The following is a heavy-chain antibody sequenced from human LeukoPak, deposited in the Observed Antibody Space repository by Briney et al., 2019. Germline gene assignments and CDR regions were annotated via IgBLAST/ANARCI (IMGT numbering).Heavy chain of an antibody. J-gene: IGHJ4*02. CDR3: TRDTDYGSATIYFDH. D-gene: IGHD3-10*01. CDR1: GVTFYDYA. Sequence: PGGSLRLSCAASGVTFYDYAMHSGRQAPGGGLEWVSLISWHRHITFYAESVRRRFTISRDHSKNSLYLQLNSLTADDSAFYYCTRDTDYGSATIYFDHWGQGTLVSVSS. CDR2: ISWHRHIT. V-gene: IGHV3-43D*03.